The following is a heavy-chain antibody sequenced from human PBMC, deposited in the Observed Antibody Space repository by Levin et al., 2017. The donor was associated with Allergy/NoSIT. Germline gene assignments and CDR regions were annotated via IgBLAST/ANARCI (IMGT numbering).Heavy chain of an antibody. V-gene: IGHV1-69*04. CDR1: GGTFSSYP. CDR3: ARDSQVVVAAYFDY. Sequence: SVKVSCKASGGTFSSYPISWVRQAPGQGLEWMGRIIPILGIANYAQKFQGRVTITADKSTSTAYMELSSLRSEDTAVYYCARDSQVVVAAYFDYWGQGTLVTVSS. J-gene: IGHJ4*02. D-gene: IGHD2-15*01. CDR2: IIPILGIA.